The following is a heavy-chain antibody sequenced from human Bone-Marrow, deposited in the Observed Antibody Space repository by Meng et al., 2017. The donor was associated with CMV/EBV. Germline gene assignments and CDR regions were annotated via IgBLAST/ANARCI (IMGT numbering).Heavy chain of an antibody. D-gene: IGHD3-3*01. V-gene: IGHV3-21*01. J-gene: IGHJ6*02. Sequence: GESLKISCAASGFTFSSYSMNWVRQAPGKGLEWVSSISSSSSYIYYADSVKGRFTISRDNAKNSLYLQMNSLRAEDTAVYYCARGGVWSGTLHMGVCGQGTTVAVSS. CDR1: GFTFSSYS. CDR2: ISSSSSYI. CDR3: ARGGVWSGTLHMGV.